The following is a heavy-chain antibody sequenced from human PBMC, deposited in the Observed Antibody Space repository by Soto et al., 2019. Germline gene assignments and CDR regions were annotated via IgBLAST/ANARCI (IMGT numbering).Heavy chain of an antibody. CDR1: GFTFSLYA. D-gene: IGHD1-26*01. V-gene: IGHV3-30-3*01. Sequence: QVQLVESGGGVVQPGRSLRLSCAASGFTFSLYAMHWVRQAPGKGLEWVAFISYDGSNEYYADSVKGRFTISRDNSNHTLYLKMNSLRVEDTAVYYCAREGSVIVIFDYWGQGALVTVSS. CDR2: ISYDGSNE. CDR3: AREGSVIVIFDY. J-gene: IGHJ4*02.